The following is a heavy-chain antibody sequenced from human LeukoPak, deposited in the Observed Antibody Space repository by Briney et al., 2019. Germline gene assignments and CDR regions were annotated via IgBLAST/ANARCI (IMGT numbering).Heavy chain of an antibody. V-gene: IGHV1-3*01. Sequence: ASVKVSCKASGYTFTSYAMHWVRQAPGQRLEWMGWINAGNGNTKYSQKFQGRVTITRDTSASTAYMELSSLRAEDTAVYYCARDPGSGWYIPYYYYYGMDVWGQGTTVTVSS. CDR2: INAGNGNT. CDR1: GYTFTSYA. D-gene: IGHD6-19*01. CDR3: ARDPGSGWYIPYYYYYGMDV. J-gene: IGHJ6*02.